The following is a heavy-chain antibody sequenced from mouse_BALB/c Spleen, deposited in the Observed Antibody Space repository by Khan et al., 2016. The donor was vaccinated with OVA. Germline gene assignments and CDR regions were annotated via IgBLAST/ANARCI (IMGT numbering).Heavy chain of an antibody. V-gene: IGHV1S56*01. Sequence: QVQLQQSGAELVKPGASVKLSCKASGYTFTSYDINWVRQRPEQGLEGIGWIFPGDGSTKYNEKFKGKATLTSDKSSSTAYMQLSRLTYESSAVSFFACHYYGTILYCFFDVWGAGTTVTVSS. J-gene: IGHJ1*01. CDR1: GYTFTSYD. D-gene: IGHD1-1*01. CDR3: ACHYYGTILYCFFDV. CDR2: IFPGDGST.